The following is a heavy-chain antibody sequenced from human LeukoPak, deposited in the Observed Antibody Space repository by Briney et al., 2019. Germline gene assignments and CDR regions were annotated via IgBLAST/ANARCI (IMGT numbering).Heavy chain of an antibody. CDR2: IIPIFGTA. Sequence: GASVKVSCKASGGTFSSYAISWVRQAPGQGLEWMGGIIPIFGTANYAQKFQGRVTITADESTSTAYMELSSLRSEDTAVYYCARERHSSSSYYYMDVWGKGTTVTISS. CDR1: GGTFSSYA. V-gene: IGHV1-69*13. D-gene: IGHD6-13*01. CDR3: ARERHSSSSYYYMDV. J-gene: IGHJ6*03.